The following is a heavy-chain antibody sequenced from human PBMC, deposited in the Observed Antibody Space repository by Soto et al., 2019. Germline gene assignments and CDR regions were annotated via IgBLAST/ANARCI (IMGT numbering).Heavy chain of an antibody. Sequence: PSQTLSLTCAISGDSVSSSSAAWNWIRQSPSRGFEWLGRTYYRSKWYNEYALSLQSRISINPDTAKNRFSLQLHSVTPEDTAVYYCERDPGFDSYGFYYFYALDVWGQGTTVTVSS. CDR3: ERDPGFDSYGFYYFYALDV. V-gene: IGHV6-1*01. J-gene: IGHJ6*02. CDR2: TYYRSKWYN. CDR1: GDSVSSSSAA. D-gene: IGHD5-18*01.